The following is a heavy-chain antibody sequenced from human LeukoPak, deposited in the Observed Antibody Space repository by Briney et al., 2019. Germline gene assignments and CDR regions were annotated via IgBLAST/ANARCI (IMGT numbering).Heavy chain of an antibody. CDR3: AKDSGSSGYHNFDY. J-gene: IGHJ4*02. CDR1: GFTFSSYS. Sequence: GRSLRLSCAASGFTFSSYSMNWVRQAPGKGLEWVSSISSSSDYIFYADSVKGRFSISRDNADNSLYLQMNSLRAEDTAVYYCAKDSGSSGYHNFDYWGQGTLVTVSS. V-gene: IGHV3-21*01. D-gene: IGHD3-22*01. CDR2: ISSSSDYI.